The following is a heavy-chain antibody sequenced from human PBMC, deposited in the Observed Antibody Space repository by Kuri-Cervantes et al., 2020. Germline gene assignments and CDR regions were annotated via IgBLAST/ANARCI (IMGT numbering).Heavy chain of an antibody. D-gene: IGHD3-3*01. Sequence: ASVKVSCKASGYTFTSYGISWVRQAPGQGLEWMGWISAYNGNTNYAQKLQGRVTMTTDTSTSTAYMELSSLRSEDTAVYYCARSGKYYDFWSGYYHPDLDYYYYMDVWGKGTTVTVSS. V-gene: IGHV1-18*01. CDR2: ISAYNGNT. CDR3: ARSGKYYDFWSGYYHPDLDYYYYMDV. J-gene: IGHJ6*03. CDR1: GYTFTSYG.